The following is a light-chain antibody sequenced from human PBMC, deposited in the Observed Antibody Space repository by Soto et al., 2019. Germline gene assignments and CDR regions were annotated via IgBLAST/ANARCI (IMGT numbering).Light chain of an antibody. Sequence: QSVLTQPSSASASLGSSVSLTCTLSSGHSFYVIAWHQQQPGTAPRYLMKLEGSGNYNKGRGVPERFSGSSSGADRYLTISTLQSADEGDYYCESWDSNTRVFGGGTKLTVL. J-gene: IGLJ3*02. CDR1: SGHSFYV. CDR2: LEGSGNY. V-gene: IGLV4-60*03. CDR3: ESWDSNTRV.